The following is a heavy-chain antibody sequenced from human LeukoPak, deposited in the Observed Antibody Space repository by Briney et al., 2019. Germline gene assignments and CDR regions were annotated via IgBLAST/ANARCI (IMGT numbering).Heavy chain of an antibody. CDR2: INPNSGGT. J-gene: IGHJ4*02. CDR3: ARVRSWYLVYFDY. CDR1: GYTFTGYY. Sequence: GASVKVSCTASGYTFTGYYMHWVRQAPGQGLEWVGWINPNSGGTNYAQKFQGRVTMTRDTSISTAYMELSRLRSDDTAVYYCARVRSWYLVYFDYWGQGTLVTVSS. V-gene: IGHV1-2*02. D-gene: IGHD6-13*01.